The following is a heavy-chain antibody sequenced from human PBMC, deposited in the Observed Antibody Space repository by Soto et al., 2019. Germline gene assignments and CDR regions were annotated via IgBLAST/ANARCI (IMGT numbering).Heavy chain of an antibody. CDR2: ISSSKNYI. V-gene: IGHV3-21*01. CDR1: GFTFSDYS. D-gene: IGHD2-15*01. Sequence: PGGSLRLSCVASGFTFSDYSMNWVRQAPGKGLEWVSSISSSKNYIYYADSLEGRFSISRDNTQNSLYLQMNSLRAEDTAVYYCARRRGPERDCSVGSCYSRRDAFDIWGQGSMVTVSS. CDR3: ARRRGPERDCSVGSCYSRRDAFDI. J-gene: IGHJ3*02.